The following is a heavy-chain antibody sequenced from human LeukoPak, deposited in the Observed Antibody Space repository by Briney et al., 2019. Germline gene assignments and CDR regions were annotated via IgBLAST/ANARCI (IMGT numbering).Heavy chain of an antibody. J-gene: IGHJ3*01. CDR2: IKKRSDGGTT. Sequence: PGGSLSLSCAASGFAFNNAWMNWVRQAPGKGLEWVGRIKKRSDGGTTDYAAPVKDRFIISRDDSQDTLYLQMNTLKTEDTAVYYCTRDWYHAFDFWGQGTVVTVSS. V-gene: IGHV3-15*07. CDR3: TRDWYHAFDF. D-gene: IGHD3-9*01. CDR1: GFAFNNAW.